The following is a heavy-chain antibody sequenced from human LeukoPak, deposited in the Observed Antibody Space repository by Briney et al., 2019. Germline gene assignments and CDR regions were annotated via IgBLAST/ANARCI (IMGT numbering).Heavy chain of an antibody. Sequence: EGSLRLSCAASGFTFSSYGMHWVRQAPGKGLEWVALISYDGSNEYYADSVRGRFTISRDNSKNTLYLQMNSLRADDTAVYYCAKDLSAGVVPAAMGVDPWGQGTLVTVSS. J-gene: IGHJ5*02. CDR3: AKDLSAGVVPAAMGVDP. CDR1: GFTFSSYG. CDR2: ISYDGSNE. V-gene: IGHV3-30*18. D-gene: IGHD2-2*01.